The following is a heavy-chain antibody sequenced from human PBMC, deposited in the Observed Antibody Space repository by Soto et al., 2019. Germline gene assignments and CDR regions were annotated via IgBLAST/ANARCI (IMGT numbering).Heavy chain of an antibody. J-gene: IGHJ3*02. Sequence: EAHLLESGGGLGQPGGSLRLSCAASGFTFNIFAMSWVRQAPGKGLEWVSSIGGGDDDTHYANTVKGRFTISRDNSKNTVFLQMTSLRAEDTAIYYCAKDRQDHNSVWDPFDIWGQGTVVTVSS. CDR3: AKDRQDHNSVWDPFDI. CDR2: IGGGDDDT. D-gene: IGHD1-20*01. CDR1: GFTFNIFA. V-gene: IGHV3-23*01.